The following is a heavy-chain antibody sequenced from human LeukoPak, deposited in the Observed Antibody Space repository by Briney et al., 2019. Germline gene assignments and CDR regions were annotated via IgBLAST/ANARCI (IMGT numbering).Heavy chain of an antibody. V-gene: IGHV3-23*01. J-gene: IGHJ4*02. Sequence: GGSLRLSCAASGFTFSKYAMTWVRQAPGKGLEWVSGISGGSGSTYYADSVKGRFTISRDNSKNTLYLQMNSLRAEDTAVYYCAKVDSAYWGQGTLVTVSS. D-gene: IGHD3-9*01. CDR3: AKVDSAY. CDR2: ISGGSGST. CDR1: GFTFSKYA.